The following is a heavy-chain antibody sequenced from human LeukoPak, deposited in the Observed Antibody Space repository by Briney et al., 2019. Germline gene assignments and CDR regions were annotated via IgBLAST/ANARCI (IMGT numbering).Heavy chain of an antibody. CDR1: GYIFTSYW. V-gene: IGHV5-51*01. D-gene: IGHD5-12*01. CDR3: ATPGGYPYYYYGMDV. Sequence: GESLKISCKGSGYIFTSYWIGWVRQMPGKGLEWMGIIYPGDSDTRYSPSLQGQVTISADKSISTAYLQWSSLKASDTAMYYCATPGGYPYYYYGMDVWGQGTTVTVSS. J-gene: IGHJ6*02. CDR2: IYPGDSDT.